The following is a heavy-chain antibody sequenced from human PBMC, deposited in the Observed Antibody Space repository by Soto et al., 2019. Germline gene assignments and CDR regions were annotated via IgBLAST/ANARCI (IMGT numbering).Heavy chain of an antibody. V-gene: IGHV3-66*01. CDR2: IYSGGST. Sequence: GGSLRLSCAASGFTVSSNYMSWVRQAPGKGLEWVSVIYSGGSTYYADSVKGRFTISRDNSKNTLYLQMNSLRAEDTAVYYCARTPLGPYYDFWKFFDYWGQGTLVTVSS. D-gene: IGHD3-3*01. J-gene: IGHJ4*02. CDR1: GFTVSSNY. CDR3: ARTPLGPYYDFWKFFDY.